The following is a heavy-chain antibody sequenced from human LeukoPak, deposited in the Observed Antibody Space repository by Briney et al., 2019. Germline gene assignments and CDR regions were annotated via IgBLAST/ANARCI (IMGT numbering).Heavy chain of an antibody. D-gene: IGHD1-26*01. CDR1: GGSISDSSYY. CDR3: ARYSGSYSGFDY. V-gene: IGHV4-61*05. CDR2: IYYSGSI. J-gene: IGHJ4*02. Sequence: SETLSLTCNVSGGSISDSSYYWSWIRQPPGKGLEWIGYIYYSGSINYNPSLKSRVTISVDTSKNQFSLKLRSVTAADTAVYYCARYSGSYSGFDYWGQGTLVTVSS.